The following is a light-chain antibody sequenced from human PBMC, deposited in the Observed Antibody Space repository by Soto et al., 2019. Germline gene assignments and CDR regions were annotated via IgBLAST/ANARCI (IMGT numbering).Light chain of an antibody. CDR2: AAS. CDR1: QNIRNN. CDR3: KHYEDSALT. J-gene: IGKJ4*01. V-gene: IGKV3-15*01. Sequence: EIVMTQSPVILSVSPGERVTLSCRASQNIRNNLAWHQQKPGQAPRLLIFAASTRATGIPARFSGSGSGTDFTFTMGSLQCGDFALYYWKHYEDSALTGGGGSKVDIK.